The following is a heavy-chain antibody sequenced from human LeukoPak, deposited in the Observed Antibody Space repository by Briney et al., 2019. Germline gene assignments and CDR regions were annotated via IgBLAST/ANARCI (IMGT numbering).Heavy chain of an antibody. D-gene: IGHD1-7*01. V-gene: IGHV3-7*01. Sequence: GGSLRLSCAASGFTFSSLWMTWVRQAPGKGLEWVATIKQDGSEKYYVDSVKGRFTISRDNAKNSLYLQMNSLRAEDTAVYYCASGTWGDAFDIWGQGTMVTVSS. J-gene: IGHJ3*02. CDR1: GFTFSSLW. CDR2: IKQDGSEK. CDR3: ASGTWGDAFDI.